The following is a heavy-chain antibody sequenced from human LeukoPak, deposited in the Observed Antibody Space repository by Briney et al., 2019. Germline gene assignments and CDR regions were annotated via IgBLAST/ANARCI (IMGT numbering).Heavy chain of an antibody. J-gene: IGHJ4*02. CDR3: AKEIYYDSGSYPDY. D-gene: IGHD3-10*01. CDR1: GFTFSSYG. CDR2: ISHDGSNK. Sequence: PGGSLRLSCAASGFTFSSYGVHWIRQAPGKGLEWVAAISHDGSNKYYAESMKGRFTISRDNSKNTLYLQMSGLRAEDTAVYYCAKEIYYDSGSYPDYWGQGTLVTVSS. V-gene: IGHV3-30*18.